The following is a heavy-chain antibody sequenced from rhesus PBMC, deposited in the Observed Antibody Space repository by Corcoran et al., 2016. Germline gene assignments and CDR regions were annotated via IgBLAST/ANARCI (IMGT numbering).Heavy chain of an antibody. CDR3: ARAGYCSGGVCHGFDY. CDR1: GGSFSGYY. J-gene: IGHJ4*01. Sequence: QVQLQESGPGLVKPSETLSLTCAVSGGSFSGYYWVWIRQPPGKGLEWMGYISGSSGSTDYRPSLGTRVTFSTDTSKNQFSLKLTSATAADTAVYYCARAGYCSGGVCHGFDYWGQGVLVTVSS. CDR2: ISGSSGST. V-gene: IGHV4-165*01. D-gene: IGHD2-8*01.